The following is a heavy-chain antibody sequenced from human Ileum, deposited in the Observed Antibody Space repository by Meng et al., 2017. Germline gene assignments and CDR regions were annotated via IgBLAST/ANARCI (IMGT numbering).Heavy chain of an antibody. J-gene: IGHJ2*01. CDR1: GVSISSHVNY. CDR3: ARNDLAFWYFDL. D-gene: IGHD3-3*01. Sequence: VLLRESGPGLVRPSQTLSLTCIVSGVSISSHVNYWSWIRQHPGKGLEWLGYMYYSGSTYYNPSINTPITISLDTSKNQFSLRLDSVTAADTAVYFCARNDLAFWYFDLWGRGTLVTVFS. V-gene: IGHV4-31*01. CDR2: MYYSGST.